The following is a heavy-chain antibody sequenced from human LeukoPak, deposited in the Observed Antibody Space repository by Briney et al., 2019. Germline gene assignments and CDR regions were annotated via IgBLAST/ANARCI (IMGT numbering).Heavy chain of an antibody. J-gene: IGHJ4*02. V-gene: IGHV3-43*01. Sequence: GGSLRLSCAASGFTFDDYTMHWVRRAPGKDLEWVSLISWDGGSTYYADSVKGRFSISGDNAKNSLYLQMSNLRAEDTAVYYCSRGGSGYSYGKNDYWGQGTLVTVSS. CDR2: ISWDGGST. D-gene: IGHD5-18*01. CDR1: GFTFDDYT. CDR3: SRGGSGYSYGKNDY.